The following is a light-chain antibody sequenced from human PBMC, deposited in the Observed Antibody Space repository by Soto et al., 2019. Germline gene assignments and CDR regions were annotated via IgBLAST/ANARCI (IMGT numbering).Light chain of an antibody. Sequence: TQSPSTLSASVVDNGTIPCRASQKIRNVLAWYQQKPGRAPKPLIFDDSTLRTGVHSRCSGCGSGSEFNFSIPGLQADEFASYFCQQYYTYATFGHGTKV. CDR2: DDS. V-gene: IGKV1-5*01. CDR3: QQYYTYAT. J-gene: IGKJ1*01. CDR1: QKIRNV.